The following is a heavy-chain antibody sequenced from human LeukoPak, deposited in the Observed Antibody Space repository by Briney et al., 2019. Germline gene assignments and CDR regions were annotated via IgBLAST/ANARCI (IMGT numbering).Heavy chain of an antibody. J-gene: IGHJ4*02. D-gene: IGHD3-10*01. V-gene: IGHV4-59*01. CDR2: IYYSGST. CDR1: GGSISSYY. CDR3: AREHYYGSGSYYNYFDY. Sequence: SETLSLTCTVSGGSISSYYWSWIRQPPGKGLEWIGYIYYSGSTNYNPSLKSRVTISVDTPKNQFSLKLSSVTAADTAVYYCAREHYYGSGSYYNYFDYWGQGTLVTVSS.